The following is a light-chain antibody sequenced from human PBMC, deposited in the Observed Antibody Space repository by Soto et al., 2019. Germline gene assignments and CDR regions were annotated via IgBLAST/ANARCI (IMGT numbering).Light chain of an antibody. J-gene: IGLJ1*01. CDR2: EGS. CDR1: SSDVGSYNL. CDR3: GAYEGSYV. Sequence: QSALTQPASVSGSPGQSITISCTGTSSDVGSYNLVSWYQQHPGKAPKLMIYEGSKRPSGVSNRFSGSKSGNTASVTSSGLQGEDEADYFCGAYEGSYVFGTGTKLTVL. V-gene: IGLV2-23*01.